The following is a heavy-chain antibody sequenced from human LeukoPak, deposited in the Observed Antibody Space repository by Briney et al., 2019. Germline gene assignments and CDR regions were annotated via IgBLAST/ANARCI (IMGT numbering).Heavy chain of an antibody. CDR3: AGDRWFGELLSTYDYYGMDV. J-gene: IGHJ6*02. D-gene: IGHD3-10*01. Sequence: SQTLSLTCAISGDSVSSNSVAWNWLRQSPSRGLEWLGRTYYRSNWYSDYAESVRSRITLNPDTSKNQFSLQLNSVTPEDTAVYYCAGDRWFGELLSTYDYYGMDVWGQGTTVTVS. CDR2: TYYRSNWYS. CDR1: GDSVSSNSVA. V-gene: IGHV6-1*01.